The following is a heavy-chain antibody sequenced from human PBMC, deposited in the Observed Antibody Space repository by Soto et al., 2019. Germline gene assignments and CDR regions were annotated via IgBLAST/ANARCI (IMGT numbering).Heavy chain of an antibody. CDR2: MNQYGTEE. Sequence: EAQLVESGGGLVQPGVSLRLSCAASGFIFNSYWMSWVRQAPGKGLEWVANMNQYGTEEYYVDSVKGRFTISRDNAKNSLYFQMNSLRAEDTAVYYCARDPKSGYNWGGDFWGQGTLVTVSS. J-gene: IGHJ4*02. CDR1: GFIFNSYW. D-gene: IGHD5-12*01. CDR3: ARDPKSGYNWGGDF. V-gene: IGHV3-7*05.